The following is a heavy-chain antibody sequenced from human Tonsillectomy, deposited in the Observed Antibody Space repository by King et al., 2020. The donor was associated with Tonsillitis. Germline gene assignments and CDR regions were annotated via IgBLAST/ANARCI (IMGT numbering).Heavy chain of an antibody. Sequence: VQLQESGPGLVKPSETLSLTCTVSGGSISSYYWSWIRQPPGKGLEWIGYIYYSRSTNYNPSLKSRVTISVDTSKNQFSLKLSSVTAADTAVYYCARQTGYSSDWYPYWGQGTLVTVSS. CDR1: GGSISSYY. V-gene: IGHV4-59*08. D-gene: IGHD6-19*01. J-gene: IGHJ4*02. CDR3: ARQTGYSSDWYPY. CDR2: IYYSRST.